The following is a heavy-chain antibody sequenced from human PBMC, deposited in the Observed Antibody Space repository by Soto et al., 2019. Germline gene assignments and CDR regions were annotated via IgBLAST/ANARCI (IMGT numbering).Heavy chain of an antibody. J-gene: IGHJ4*02. CDR2: IDPSDSQT. Sequence: GESLKISCKGSGYSFAGYWITWVRQKPGKGLEWMGGIDPSDSQTYYSPSFRGHVTISATKSITTVFLQWSSLRASDTAMYYCARQIYDSDTGPNFQYYFDSWGQGTPVTVSS. D-gene: IGHD3-22*01. V-gene: IGHV5-10-1*01. CDR1: GYSFAGYW. CDR3: ARQIYDSDTGPNFQYYFDS.